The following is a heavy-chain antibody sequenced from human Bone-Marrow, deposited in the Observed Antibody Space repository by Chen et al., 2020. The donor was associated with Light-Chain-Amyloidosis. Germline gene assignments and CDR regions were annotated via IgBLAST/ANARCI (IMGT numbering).Heavy chain of an antibody. CDR1: GGSISSGSYY. CDR2: IYTSGST. V-gene: IGHV4-61*02. CDR3: ARDRLARAGYCSGGSCYGRPSYYMDV. Sequence: QVQLQESGPGMVKPSQTLSLTCTVSGGSISSGSYYWRWLRQPAAKGLEWIGRIYTSGSTNYNPSLKSRVTISVDTSKNQFSLKLSSVTAADTAVYYCARDRLARAGYCSGGSCYGRPSYYMDVWSKGTTVTVSS. D-gene: IGHD2-15*01. J-gene: IGHJ6*03.